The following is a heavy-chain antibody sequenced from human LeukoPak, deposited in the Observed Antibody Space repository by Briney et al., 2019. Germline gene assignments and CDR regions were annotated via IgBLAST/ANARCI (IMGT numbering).Heavy chain of an antibody. J-gene: IGHJ6*03. CDR1: GGTFSSYA. D-gene: IGHD3-9*01. CDR3: ARVRYFDWVSTAGYMDV. CDR2: ISAHNGDM. Sequence: ASVKVSCKASGGTFSSYAISWVRQAPGQGLEWMGWISAHNGDMNYAQKLQGRVTMTTDTSTRTAYMELRSLRSDDTAVYYCARVRYFDWVSTAGYMDVWGKGTTVTVSS. V-gene: IGHV1-18*01.